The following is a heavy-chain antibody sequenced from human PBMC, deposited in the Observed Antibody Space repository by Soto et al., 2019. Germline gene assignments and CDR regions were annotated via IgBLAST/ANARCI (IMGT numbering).Heavy chain of an antibody. CDR2: IIPIFGKA. CDR1: GGTFSSYA. Sequence: SLKVSCKASGGTFSSYAISWVRQAPGQGIEWMGGIIPIFGKANYAKKFQGRVTITADESTSTAYMELSSLRSDDTAVYYCARSGFRTIAAFDYWGQGTLVTVSS. J-gene: IGHJ4*02. CDR3: ARSGFRTIAAFDY. D-gene: IGHD2-21*01. V-gene: IGHV1-69*13.